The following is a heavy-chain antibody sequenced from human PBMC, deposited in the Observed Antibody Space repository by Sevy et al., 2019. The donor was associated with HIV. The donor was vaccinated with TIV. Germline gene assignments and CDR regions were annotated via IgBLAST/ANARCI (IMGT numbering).Heavy chain of an antibody. D-gene: IGHD3-9*01. V-gene: IGHV3-64D*06. Sequence: GGSLRLSCSASGFTFSNYAMHWVRQAPGKGLEYVSGLSSDNAGSTYYADSVNGRFTISRDNSKNTRYLQMSSLRTEDTAVYYCGKDRIETILWSKGDWFDPWGQGTLVTVSS. CDR2: LSSDNAGST. CDR1: GFTFSNYA. J-gene: IGHJ5*02. CDR3: GKDRIETILWSKGDWFDP.